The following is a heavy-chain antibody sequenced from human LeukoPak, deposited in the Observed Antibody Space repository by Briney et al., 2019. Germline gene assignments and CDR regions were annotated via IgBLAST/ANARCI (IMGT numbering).Heavy chain of an antibody. Sequence: SETLSLTCTVSGGSISRSSYYWGWIRQPPGKGLEWIGSIYYSGSTYYNPPLKSRVTISVDTSKNQFSLKLSSVTAADTAVYYCARDPCGGDCYSAFDYWGQGTLVTVSS. CDR1: GGSISRSSYY. V-gene: IGHV4-39*07. CDR3: ARDPCGGDCYSAFDY. D-gene: IGHD2-21*02. CDR2: IYYSGST. J-gene: IGHJ4*02.